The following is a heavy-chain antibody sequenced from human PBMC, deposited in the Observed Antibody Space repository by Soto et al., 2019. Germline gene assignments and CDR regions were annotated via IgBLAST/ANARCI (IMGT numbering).Heavy chain of an antibody. Sequence: GGSLRLSCAASGFTFSSYSMNWVRQAPGKGLEWVSYISSSSSTIYYADSVKGRFTISRDNAKNSLYLQMNSLRDEDTAVYYCARSQQLYYYDSSGYLSDFDYWGQGTLVTVSS. J-gene: IGHJ4*02. CDR3: ARSQQLYYYDSSGYLSDFDY. D-gene: IGHD3-22*01. V-gene: IGHV3-48*02. CDR2: ISSSSSTI. CDR1: GFTFSSYS.